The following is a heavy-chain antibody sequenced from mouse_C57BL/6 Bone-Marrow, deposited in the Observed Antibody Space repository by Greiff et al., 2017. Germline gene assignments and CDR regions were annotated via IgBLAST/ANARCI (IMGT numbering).Heavy chain of an antibody. V-gene: IGHV2-6-1*01. CDR1: GFSLTSYG. CDR3: ARQNYGNSYAIDS. D-gene: IGHD2-1*01. J-gene: IGHJ4*01. Sequence: QVQLKESGPGLVAPSQSLSITCTVSGFSLTSYGVHWVRQPPGKGLEWLVVIWSDGSTTYNSALKPRLSISKDNSKSQVYLKMNSLQTDDTAMYYCARQNYGNSYAIDSSGQGTSVTVSS. CDR2: IWSDGST.